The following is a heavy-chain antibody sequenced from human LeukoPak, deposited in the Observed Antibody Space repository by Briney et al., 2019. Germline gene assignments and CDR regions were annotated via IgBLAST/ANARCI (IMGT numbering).Heavy chain of an antibody. Sequence: GGSLRLSCAASGFTFSSYSMNWVRQAPGRGLGWVSYISSSSSTIYYADSVKGRFTISRDNAKNSLYLQMNSLRDEDTAVYYCARGACSTSCYLFDYWGQGTLVTVSS. D-gene: IGHD2-2*01. CDR3: ARGACSTSCYLFDY. J-gene: IGHJ4*02. CDR2: ISSSSSTI. V-gene: IGHV3-48*02. CDR1: GFTFSSYS.